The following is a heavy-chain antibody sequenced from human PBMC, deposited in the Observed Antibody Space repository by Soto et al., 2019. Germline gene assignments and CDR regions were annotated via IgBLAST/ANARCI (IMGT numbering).Heavy chain of an antibody. V-gene: IGHV1-18*01. Sequence: QVQLVQSGAEVKKPGASVKVSCKTSGYTFTSNRITWVRQAPGQGLEWMGWITPYNRNTNYAQKFQGRVTMTTDTSANTAYMELRSLRSDDTAMYYCARDAGLPSNGMDVWGQGTAVTVSS. J-gene: IGHJ6*02. CDR3: ARDAGLPSNGMDV. CDR2: ITPYNRNT. CDR1: GYTFTSNR. D-gene: IGHD6-6*01.